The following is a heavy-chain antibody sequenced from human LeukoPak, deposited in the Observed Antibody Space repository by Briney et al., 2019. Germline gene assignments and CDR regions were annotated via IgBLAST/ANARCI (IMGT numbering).Heavy chain of an antibody. J-gene: IGHJ5*02. V-gene: IGHV4-61*02. Sequence: SETLSLTCTVSGGSISSGSYYWSWIRQPAGKGLEWIGRIYTSGSTNYNPSLKSRVTISVDASKNQFSLKLSSVTAADTAVYYCARATLDCSSTSCYGIGDWFDPWGQGTLVTVSS. D-gene: IGHD2-2*01. CDR3: ARATLDCSSTSCYGIGDWFDP. CDR1: GGSISSGSYY. CDR2: IYTSGST.